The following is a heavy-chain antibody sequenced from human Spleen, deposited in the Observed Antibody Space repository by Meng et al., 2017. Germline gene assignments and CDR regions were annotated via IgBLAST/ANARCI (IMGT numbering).Heavy chain of an antibody. V-gene: IGHV1-69*04. Sequence: SVKVSCKASGGTSSSYTITWVRQAPGQGLEWMGRIIPFLGMANYAEKFQGRVTFTADKSTSTAYMELTSLRSEDTAVYYCARDCSGGSCPTYYYYYYGMDVWGPGTTVTVSS. CDR1: GGTSSSYT. D-gene: IGHD2-15*01. CDR2: IIPFLGMA. J-gene: IGHJ6*02. CDR3: ARDCSGGSCPTYYYYYYGMDV.